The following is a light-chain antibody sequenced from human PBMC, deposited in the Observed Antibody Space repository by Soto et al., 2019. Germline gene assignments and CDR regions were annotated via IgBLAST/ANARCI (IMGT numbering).Light chain of an antibody. Sequence: DIQMTQSPSSLSASVGDRVTITCRASQDINNYLAWYQQSPGKVPKLLVYAASTLHSGVPSRFSGGGSGTDFTLTISSLQPEDVATYYCQKYNSAPLTFGGGNKVDIK. J-gene: IGKJ4*01. CDR1: QDINNY. V-gene: IGKV1-27*01. CDR2: AAS. CDR3: QKYNSAPLT.